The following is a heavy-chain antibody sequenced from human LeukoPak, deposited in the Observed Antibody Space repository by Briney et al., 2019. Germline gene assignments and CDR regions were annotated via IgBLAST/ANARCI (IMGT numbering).Heavy chain of an antibody. CDR2: INPSGGST. V-gene: IGHV1-46*01. CDR1: GYTFTSYY. J-gene: IGHJ6*02. D-gene: IGHD3-10*01. CDR3: ARARMVRGVTNYYYYYGMDV. Sequence: ASVKVSCKASGYTFTSYYMHWVRQAPGQGLEWMGIINPSGGSTSYAQKFQGRVTMTRDTSTSTVYMELSSLRSEDTAVYYCARARMVRGVTNYYYYYGMDVWGQGTTVTVSS.